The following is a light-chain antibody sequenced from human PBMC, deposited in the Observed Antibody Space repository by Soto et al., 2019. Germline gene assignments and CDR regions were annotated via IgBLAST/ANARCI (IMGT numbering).Light chain of an antibody. CDR2: DVS. CDR1: SNDVGAYNY. V-gene: IGLV2-14*03. Sequence: QSALTQPASVSGSPGQSITVSCTGTSNDVGAYNYVSWYQQHPGTAPKLMIYDVSNRPSGVSNRFSGSKSGNTASLTISGLQVEDEADYYCTSYTSSRTYVFGTGTKVTVL. J-gene: IGLJ1*01. CDR3: TSYTSSRTYV.